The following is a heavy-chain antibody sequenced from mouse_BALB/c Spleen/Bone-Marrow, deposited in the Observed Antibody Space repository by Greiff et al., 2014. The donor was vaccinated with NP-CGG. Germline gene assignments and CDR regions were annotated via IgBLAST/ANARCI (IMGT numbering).Heavy chain of an antibody. CDR1: GFNIKDTY. V-gene: IGHV14-3*02. D-gene: IGHD2-4*01. CDR2: IDPANGNT. CDR3: ARYDYGVYFDY. J-gene: IGHJ2*01. Sequence: EVKLMESGAELVKPGASVKLSCTASGFNIKDTYMHWVKQRPEQGLEWIGRIDPANGNTKYDPKFQGKATITADTSSNTAYLQLSSLTSEDTAVYYCARYDYGVYFDYWGQGTTLTVSP.